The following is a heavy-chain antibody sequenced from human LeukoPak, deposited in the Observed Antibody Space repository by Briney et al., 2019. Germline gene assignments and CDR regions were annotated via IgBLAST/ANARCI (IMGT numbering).Heavy chain of an antibody. CDR3: AREYSSSSGRSFDY. V-gene: IGHV3-48*01. D-gene: IGHD6-6*01. J-gene: IGHJ4*02. CDR2: ISSSSSNT. CDR1: GFTFSSYS. Sequence: SGGSLRLSCAASGFTFSSYSMNWVRQAPGKGLEWVSYISSSSSNTYYADSVKGRFTISRDSAKNSLYLQMNSLRAEDTAVYYCAREYSSSSGRSFDYWGQGTLVIVSS.